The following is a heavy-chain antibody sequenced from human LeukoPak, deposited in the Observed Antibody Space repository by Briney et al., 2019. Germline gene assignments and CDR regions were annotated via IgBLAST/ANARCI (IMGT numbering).Heavy chain of an antibody. CDR3: ARDHTYYYGSGSFL. J-gene: IGHJ4*02. D-gene: IGHD3-10*01. Sequence: GGSLRLSCAASGFTFSSYAMNWVRQAPGKGLEWVSIISSSDNSTYYADSVKGRFTISRDNAKNSLYLQMNSLRAEDTAVYYCARDHTYYYGSGSFLWGQGTLVTVSS. V-gene: IGHV3-21*04. CDR1: GFTFSSYA. CDR2: ISSSDNST.